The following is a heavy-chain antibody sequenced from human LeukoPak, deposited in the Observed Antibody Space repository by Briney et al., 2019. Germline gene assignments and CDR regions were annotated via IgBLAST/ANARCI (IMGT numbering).Heavy chain of an antibody. CDR2: IYYSGTT. CDR3: ARMGAIAGASANPDH. V-gene: IGHV4-59*01. Sequence: SETLSLTCTVSGGSLSGYYWSWIRQPPGKGLGWIGDIYYSGTTSYNPSLRSRVTMSVDTSKNQFSLRLSSVTAADTAVYYCARMGAIAGASANPDHWGQGTLVTVSS. D-gene: IGHD4/OR15-4a*01. J-gene: IGHJ4*02. CDR1: GGSLSGYY.